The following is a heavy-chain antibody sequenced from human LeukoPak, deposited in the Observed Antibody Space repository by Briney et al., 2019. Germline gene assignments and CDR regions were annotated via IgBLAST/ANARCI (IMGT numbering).Heavy chain of an antibody. D-gene: IGHD3-22*01. CDR1: RFTFNNYG. CDR2: IRYDGSNK. Sequence: GGSLRLSCAASRFTFNNYGMHWVRQAPGKGLEWVAFIRYDGSNKYYADSVKGRFSISRDNSKNTLYLQMNSLRAEDTAVYYCARAPATDDSSGYYYWSNAFDIWGQGTMVTVSS. CDR3: ARAPATDDSSGYYYWSNAFDI. J-gene: IGHJ3*02. V-gene: IGHV3-30*02.